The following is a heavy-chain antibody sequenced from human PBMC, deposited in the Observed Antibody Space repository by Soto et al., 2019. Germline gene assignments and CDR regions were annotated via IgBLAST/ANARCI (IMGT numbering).Heavy chain of an antibody. Sequence: QITLKESGPTLVKPTQTLTLTCTFSGFSLTTRGVGVGGIRQPPGKALECLALIYWDDDKRYSPSLQSRLSITKDTSKNQVVLTMTNVDPVDTATYDCAHIPNYYQYDWFDPWGQGTLVSVSS. V-gene: IGHV2-5*02. CDR2: IYWDDDK. CDR3: AHIPNYYQYDWFDP. D-gene: IGHD3-16*01. J-gene: IGHJ5*02. CDR1: GFSLTTRGVG.